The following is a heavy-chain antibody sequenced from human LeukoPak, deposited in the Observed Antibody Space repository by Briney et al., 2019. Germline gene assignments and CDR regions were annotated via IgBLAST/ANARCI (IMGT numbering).Heavy chain of an antibody. CDR3: ARDKNDVFDI. CDR2: IWYDGTNK. Sequence: SGGALRLSCAASGFSFSSHGIHWVRQAPGKGLEGVAVIWYDGTNKYYADSVKGRLTISRDNSKKTVYLQMNSLRAEDTAVYYCARDKNDVFDIWGQGARVTVSS. V-gene: IGHV3-33*01. CDR1: GFSFSSHG. J-gene: IGHJ3*02.